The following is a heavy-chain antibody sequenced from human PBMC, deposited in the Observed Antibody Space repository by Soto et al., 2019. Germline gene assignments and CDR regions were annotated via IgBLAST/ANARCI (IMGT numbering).Heavy chain of an antibody. Sequence: GGSLRLSCAASGFTFSSYGMHWVRQAPGKGLEWVAVIWYDGSNKYYADSVKGRFTISRDNSKNTLYLQMNTLRAEDTAVYFCAKGSYDFWSGENYFHYWGQGTLVTVSS. D-gene: IGHD3-3*01. V-gene: IGHV3-33*06. CDR1: GFTFSSYG. CDR3: AKGSYDFWSGENYFHY. CDR2: IWYDGSNK. J-gene: IGHJ4*02.